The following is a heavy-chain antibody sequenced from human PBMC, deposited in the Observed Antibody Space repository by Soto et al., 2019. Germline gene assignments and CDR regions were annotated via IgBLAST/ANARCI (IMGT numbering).Heavy chain of an antibody. CDR2: ISSSSSYI. D-gene: IGHD2-21*02. CDR3: ARSWHIVGVTAIPGDNWFDP. Sequence: EVQLVESGGGLVKPGGSLRLSCAASGFTFSSYSMNWVRQAPGKGLEWVSSISSSSSYIYYAESVKGRFTISRDNAKNALYLHMNSLRAGDTAVYYCARSWHIVGVTAIPGDNWFDPWGQGTLVTVSS. V-gene: IGHV3-21*01. J-gene: IGHJ5*02. CDR1: GFTFSSYS.